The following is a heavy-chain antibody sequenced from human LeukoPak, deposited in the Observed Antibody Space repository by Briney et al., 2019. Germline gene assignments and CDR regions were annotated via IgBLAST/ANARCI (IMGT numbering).Heavy chain of an antibody. CDR2: IDSSGSYT. CDR1: GFAFGNYA. V-gene: IGHV3-23*01. J-gene: IGHJ4*02. CDR3: AKISTVTENFHD. D-gene: IGHD4-17*01. Sequence: GGSLRLSCAASGFAFGNYAMGWVRQAPGKGLEWVSSIDSSGSYTPSADSVKGRFTISRDNSENTVYLQMNSLRAEDTAVYSCAKISTVTENFHDWGQGTLVTVSS.